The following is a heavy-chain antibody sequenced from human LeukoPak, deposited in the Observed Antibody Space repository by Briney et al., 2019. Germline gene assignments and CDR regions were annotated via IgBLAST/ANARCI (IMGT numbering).Heavy chain of an antibody. CDR1: GFTFSDYG. V-gene: IGHV3-53*01. D-gene: IGHD5-12*01. Sequence: GRSLRLSCAASGFTFSDYGMHWVRQAPGKGLEWVSVIFSTGNTDYADSVKGRFTISRDNSKNTLYLQMNSLRAEDTAVYYCARTRASYDDYWGQGTLVTVSS. J-gene: IGHJ4*02. CDR3: ARTRASYDDY. CDR2: IFSTGNT.